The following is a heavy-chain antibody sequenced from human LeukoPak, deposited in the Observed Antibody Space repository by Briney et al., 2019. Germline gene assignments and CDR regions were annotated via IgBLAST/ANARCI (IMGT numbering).Heavy chain of an antibody. CDR3: ARRAGGYSHPYDY. D-gene: IGHD4-23*01. Sequence: GGSLRLSCAASGFTFSNYGMSWVRQAPGKGLEWVALIYSGGTTYYADSVKGRFTISRDNSKNTLYLQMNSLRAEDTAVYYCARRAGGYSHPYDYWGQGILVTVSS. CDR1: GFTFSNYG. CDR2: IYSGGTT. V-gene: IGHV3-53*01. J-gene: IGHJ4*02.